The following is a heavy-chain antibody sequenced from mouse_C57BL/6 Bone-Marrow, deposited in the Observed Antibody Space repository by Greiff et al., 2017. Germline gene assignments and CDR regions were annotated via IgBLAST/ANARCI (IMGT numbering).Heavy chain of an antibody. V-gene: IGHV1-64*01. CDR3: ARPPYYGSSYLYYFDY. D-gene: IGHD1-1*01. CDR2: IHPNSGST. J-gene: IGHJ2*01. Sequence: QVQLQQPGAELVKPGASVKLSCKASGYTFTSYWMHWVKQRPGQGLEWIGMIHPNSGSTNYNEKFKSKATLPVDKSSSTAYMQLSSLTSEDSAVYDRARPPYYGSSYLYYFDYWGQGTTLTVSS. CDR1: GYTFTSYW.